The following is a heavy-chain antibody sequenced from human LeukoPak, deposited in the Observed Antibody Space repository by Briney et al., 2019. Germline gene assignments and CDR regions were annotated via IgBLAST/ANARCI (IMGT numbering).Heavy chain of an antibody. J-gene: IGHJ4*02. V-gene: IGHV3-30-3*01. CDR1: GFTFSGYA. D-gene: IGHD6-6*01. CDR2: ISYDGGSNK. CDR3: AGEERGHLVGY. Sequence: PGRSLRLSCAASGFTFSGYAMHWVRQAPGKGLEWVALISYDGGSNKYYADSVKGRFTISRDNSKSTLCLQMNSLRAEDTAVYYCAGEERGHLVGYWGQGTLVTVSS.